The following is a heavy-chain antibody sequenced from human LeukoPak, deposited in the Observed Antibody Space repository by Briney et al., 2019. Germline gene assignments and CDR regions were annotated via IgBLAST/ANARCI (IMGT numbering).Heavy chain of an antibody. V-gene: IGHV4-38-2*02. Sequence: PSETLSLTCTVSGYSISSGYYWGWIRQPPGKGLEWIGSIYHSGSTYYNPSLKSRVTISVDTSKNQFSPKLSSVTAADTAVYYCARAVGATLVDYWGQGTLVTVSS. CDR1: GYSISSGYY. CDR2: IYHSGST. J-gene: IGHJ4*02. CDR3: ARAVGATLVDY. D-gene: IGHD1-26*01.